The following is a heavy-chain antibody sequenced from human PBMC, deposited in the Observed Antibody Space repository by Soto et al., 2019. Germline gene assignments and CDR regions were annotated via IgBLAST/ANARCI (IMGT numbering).Heavy chain of an antibody. CDR3: ARLGGHCSSTSCFGFYVMDV. CDR2: FYCSANT. V-gene: IGHV4-39*01. D-gene: IGHD2-2*01. Sequence: SETLSLTCAVSGGSITSSSYSWGRVRQHPGKGLEWIATFYCSANTHYNPSLKSRVTISIYTSKNQFSLIPTSVTAADTAVYYCARLGGHCSSTSCFGFYVMDVWGQGTTVTVSS. J-gene: IGHJ6*02. CDR1: GGSITSSSYS.